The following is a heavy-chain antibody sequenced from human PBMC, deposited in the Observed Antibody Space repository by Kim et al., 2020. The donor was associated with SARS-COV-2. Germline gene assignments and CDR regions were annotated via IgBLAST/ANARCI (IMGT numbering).Heavy chain of an antibody. Sequence: SVKVRFTIARDNAKNSLYLQMNSLRAEDTALYYCAKVPGAYDSSGYYLDYWGQGTLVTVSS. CDR3: AKVPGAYDSSGYYLDY. J-gene: IGHJ4*02. V-gene: IGHV3-9*01. D-gene: IGHD3-22*01.